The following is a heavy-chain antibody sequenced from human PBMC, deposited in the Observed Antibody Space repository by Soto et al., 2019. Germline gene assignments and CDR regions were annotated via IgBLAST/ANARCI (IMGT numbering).Heavy chain of an antibody. V-gene: IGHV3-23*01. CDR2: ISGSGGST. Sequence: EVQLLESGGGLVQPGGSLRLSCAASGFTFSNYAVTWVRQAPGKGLEWVSTISGSGGSTYYADSVKGRFTISRDNSKNALYLQMNSLRAEDTAVYYSAKDQGSSRSEIDYWGQGTLVTVSS. D-gene: IGHD6-13*01. CDR3: AKDQGSSRSEIDY. CDR1: GFTFSNYA. J-gene: IGHJ4*02.